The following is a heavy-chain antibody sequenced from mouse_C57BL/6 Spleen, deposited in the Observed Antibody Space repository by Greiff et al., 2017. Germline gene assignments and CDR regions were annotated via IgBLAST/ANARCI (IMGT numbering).Heavy chain of an antibody. CDR3: ARRRDYAMDY. V-gene: IGHV1-69*01. J-gene: IGHJ4*01. Sequence: VQLQQPGAELVMPGASVKLSCKASGYTFTSYWMHWVKQRPGQGLEWIGEIDPSDSYTNYNQKFKGKSTLTVDKSSSPAYMQLSSLTSEDSAVYYCARRRDYAMDYWGQGTSVTVSS. CDR1: GYTFTSYW. CDR2: IDPSDSYT.